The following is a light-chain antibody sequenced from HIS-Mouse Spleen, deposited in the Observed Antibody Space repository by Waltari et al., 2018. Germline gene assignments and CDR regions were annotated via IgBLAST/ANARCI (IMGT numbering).Light chain of an antibody. V-gene: IGLV2-23*01. J-gene: IGLJ3*02. CDR1: RSAVGRYNL. CDR2: EGS. Sequence: QSALTQPASVSGSPGQSITISCTGTRSAVGRYNLSSWYQQHPGKAPKLMLYEGSKRPSGVSNRFSGSKSGNTASLTISGLQAEDEADYYCCSYAGSSTLVFGGGTKLTVL. CDR3: CSYAGSSTLV.